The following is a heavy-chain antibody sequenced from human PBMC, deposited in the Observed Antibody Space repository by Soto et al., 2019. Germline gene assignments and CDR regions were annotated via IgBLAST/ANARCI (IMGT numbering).Heavy chain of an antibody. D-gene: IGHD2-21*01. Sequence: SETLSLTCTGSGDSISSSYYWGWVRQPPGKGLECIGAVYYTGFTYYNPSLKSRLTISLDTSKNQFSLRLSSVTAADTAIYYCARLPVVVIALGYFDPWGPGTLVTVSS. CDR3: ARLPVVVIALGYFDP. J-gene: IGHJ5*02. CDR2: VYYTGFT. V-gene: IGHV4-39*01. CDR1: GDSISSSYY.